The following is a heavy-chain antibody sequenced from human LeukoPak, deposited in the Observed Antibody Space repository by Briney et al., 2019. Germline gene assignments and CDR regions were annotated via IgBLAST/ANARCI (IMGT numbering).Heavy chain of an antibody. CDR3: VREYLYDDASIYDP. Sequence: KPSQTLSLTCIVSGGSINIDSYYWSWIRQPAGKGLEWIGRIYTSGSTNYNPSLKSRVTISVDTSKNQFSLKLTSVTAADTAVYYCVREYLYDDASIYDPWGQGTLVTVSS. V-gene: IGHV4-61*02. CDR2: IYTSGST. D-gene: IGHD3-3*01. J-gene: IGHJ5*02. CDR1: GGSINIDSYY.